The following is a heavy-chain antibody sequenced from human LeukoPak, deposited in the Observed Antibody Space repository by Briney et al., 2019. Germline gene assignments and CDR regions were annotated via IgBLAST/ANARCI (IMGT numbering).Heavy chain of an antibody. J-gene: IGHJ4*02. D-gene: IGHD2-21*01. CDR1: GFIFTSAW. CDR3: ITPLPYSAQ. CDR2: IKPKTDGETT. Sequence: PGGSLRLSCEASGFIFTSAWMNWVRQVPGKGLEWVGRIKPKTDGETTEYAAPVKDRFSISRDDSKSMMYLQMNSLKTEDTAVYYCITPLPYSAQGGQGTLVTVSS. V-gene: IGHV3-15*07.